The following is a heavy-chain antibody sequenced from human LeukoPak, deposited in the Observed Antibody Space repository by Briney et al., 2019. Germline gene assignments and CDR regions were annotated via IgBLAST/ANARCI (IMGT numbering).Heavy chain of an antibody. CDR3: ARSAAGLDAFDI. Sequence: ASVKVSCKASGYTFTGYYMHWVRQAPGQGLEWMGWINPNSGGTSYAQKFQGRVTMTRDTSISTAYMELSRLRSDDTAVYYCARSAAGLDAFDIWGQGTMVTVSS. CDR2: INPNSGGT. D-gene: IGHD6-13*01. CDR1: GYTFTGYY. J-gene: IGHJ3*02. V-gene: IGHV1-2*02.